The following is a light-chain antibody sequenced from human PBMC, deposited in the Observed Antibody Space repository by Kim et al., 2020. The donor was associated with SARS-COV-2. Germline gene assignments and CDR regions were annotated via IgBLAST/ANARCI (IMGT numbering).Light chain of an antibody. J-gene: IGKJ4*01. CDR3: QKYNSAPLT. V-gene: IGKV1-27*01. CDR2: AAS. Sequence: ASVGDRVTITCRASQGIGNYLAWYQQKPGKVPKLLIYAASTLQSGVPSRFSGSGSGTDFTLTISSLQPEDVATYYCQKYNSAPLTFGGGTKVEIK. CDR1: QGIGNY.